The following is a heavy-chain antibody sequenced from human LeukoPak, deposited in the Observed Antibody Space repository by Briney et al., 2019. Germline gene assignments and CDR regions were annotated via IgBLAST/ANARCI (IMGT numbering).Heavy chain of an antibody. J-gene: IGHJ4*02. CDR3: AKAGPWRNYFDY. D-gene: IGHD3-10*01. CDR2: ISGSGGST. Sequence: AGGTLRLSCAASGFTFSSYGMSWVRQAPGKGLEWVSAISGSGGSTYYADSVKGRFTISRDNSKNTLYLQMNSLRAEDTAVYYCAKAGPWRNYFDYWGQGTLVTVSS. V-gene: IGHV3-23*01. CDR1: GFTFSSYG.